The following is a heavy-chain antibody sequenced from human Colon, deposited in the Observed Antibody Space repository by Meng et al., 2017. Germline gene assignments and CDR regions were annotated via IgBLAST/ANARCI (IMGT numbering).Heavy chain of an antibody. CDR2: ISGSGNTI. CDR3: ARAKNGHAWGFDS. Sequence: GASLKISCATSGFSFRDSFISWIRQAPRKGLEWVSYISGSGNTIHYADSVRGRFTISRDNAENSLSLQMNSLTAADTAVYYCARAKNGHAWGFDSWGQGTLVTVSS. J-gene: IGHJ4*02. D-gene: IGHD2-8*01. V-gene: IGHV3-11*01. CDR1: GFSFRDSF.